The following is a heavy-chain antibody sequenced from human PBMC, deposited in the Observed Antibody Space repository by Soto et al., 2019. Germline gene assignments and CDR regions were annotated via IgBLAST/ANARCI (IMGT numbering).Heavy chain of an antibody. D-gene: IGHD3-9*01. Sequence: SETLSLTCTVSGGSISSGGYYWSWIRQHPGKGLEWIGYIYYSGSTYYNPSLKSRVTISVDTSKNQFSLKLSSVTAADTAVYYCARDRGYYDILTDSFHRHCYGMAFSGQGTTVPVSS. CDR2: IYYSGST. CDR1: GGSISSGGYY. V-gene: IGHV4-31*03. CDR3: ARDRGYYDILTDSFHRHCYGMAF. J-gene: IGHJ6*02.